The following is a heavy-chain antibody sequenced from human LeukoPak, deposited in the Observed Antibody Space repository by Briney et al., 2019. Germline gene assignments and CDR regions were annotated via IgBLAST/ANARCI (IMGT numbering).Heavy chain of an antibody. V-gene: IGHV3-23*01. Sequence: GGSLRLSCAASGFTVSSNYMSWVRQVPGKGLQWVSGISGRGGSAYYADSVKGRFIISRDNSKNTLYLQMNNLRAEDTALYYCAKEDYYGSGFDNWGQGTLVTVSS. J-gene: IGHJ4*02. D-gene: IGHD3-10*01. CDR2: ISGRGGSA. CDR1: GFTVSSNY. CDR3: AKEDYYGSGFDN.